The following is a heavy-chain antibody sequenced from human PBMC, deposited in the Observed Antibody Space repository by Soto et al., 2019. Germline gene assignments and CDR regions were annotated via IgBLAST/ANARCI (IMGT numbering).Heavy chain of an antibody. CDR1: GYTFSRYG. Sequence: QGQLVQSGPEVKKPGASVKVSCKVSGYTFSRYGISWVRQAPGQGLEWMGWISGYNGDTKYAQKVQGRVTMTIDTSTYTAYMELRSLTSDDTAIYYCAKNGQPPYYYYGMDVW. V-gene: IGHV1-18*01. D-gene: IGHD2-8*01. J-gene: IGHJ6*01. CDR2: ISGYNGDT. CDR3: AKNGQPPYYYYGMDV.